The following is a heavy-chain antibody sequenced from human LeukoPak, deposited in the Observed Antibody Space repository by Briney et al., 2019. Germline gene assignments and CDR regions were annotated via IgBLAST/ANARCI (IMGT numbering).Heavy chain of an antibody. CDR3: AGGKVGY. CDR2: ITSSSRTI. Sequence: GGSLRLSCVASGFTFSSSEMNWVRQAPGKGLEWISYITSSSRTIWYADSVKGRFTISRDNAKNSLYLQMNGLRDDDTAVYYCAGGKVGYWGQGTLVTVSS. V-gene: IGHV3-48*03. CDR1: GFTFSSSE. J-gene: IGHJ4*02. D-gene: IGHD3-16*01.